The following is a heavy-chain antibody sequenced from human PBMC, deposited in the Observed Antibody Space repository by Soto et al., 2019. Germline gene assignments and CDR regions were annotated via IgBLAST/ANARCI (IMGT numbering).Heavy chain of an antibody. CDR1: GYTFTSYG. D-gene: IGHD6-19*01. Sequence: QVQLVQSGAEVKKPGASVKVSCKASGYTFTSYGISWVRQAPGQGVEWMGWISAYNGNTKYAQQLLGRVTMTTNTSTSTAHRQRRSMRSEDTAVYYSARELAVALIDYWGQGTLVTVSS. CDR2: ISAYNGNT. V-gene: IGHV1-18*01. J-gene: IGHJ4*02. CDR3: ARELAVALIDY.